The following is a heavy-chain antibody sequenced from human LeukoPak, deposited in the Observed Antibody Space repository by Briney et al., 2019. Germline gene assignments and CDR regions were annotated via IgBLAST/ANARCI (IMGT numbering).Heavy chain of an antibody. CDR3: ARADQYSYGYFDY. V-gene: IGHV4-34*01. J-gene: IGHJ4*02. Sequence: PSETLSLTYAVYGGSSSGYYWSWIRQRPGKGLEWIGEINHSGSTNYNPSLKSRVTISVDTSKNQFSLKLSSVTAADTAVYYCARADQYSYGYFDYWGQGTLVTVSS. D-gene: IGHD5-18*01. CDR2: INHSGST. CDR1: GGSSSGYY.